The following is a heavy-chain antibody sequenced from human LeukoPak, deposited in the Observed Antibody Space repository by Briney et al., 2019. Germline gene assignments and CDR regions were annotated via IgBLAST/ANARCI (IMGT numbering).Heavy chain of an antibody. CDR2: ILYSGTT. V-gene: IGHV4-59*08. Sequence: SETLSLTCTVSGGSISPYYWSWIRQTPGKGLEWIGYILYSGTTTNYNPSLKSRVTISVDTSKNQFSLRLSSVTAADTAVYYSARLASGSYGPLTPFDYWGQGTLVTVSS. J-gene: IGHJ4*02. CDR3: ARLASGSYGPLTPFDY. CDR1: GGSISPYY. D-gene: IGHD1-26*01.